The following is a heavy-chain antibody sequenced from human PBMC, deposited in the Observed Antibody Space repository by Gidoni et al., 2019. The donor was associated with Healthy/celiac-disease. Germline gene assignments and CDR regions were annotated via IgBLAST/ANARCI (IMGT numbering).Heavy chain of an antibody. D-gene: IGHD2-2*01. CDR1: GGTFSSYT. J-gene: IGHJ4*02. CDR2: IIPILGIA. V-gene: IGHV1-69*08. Sequence: QVQLVQSGAEVKKPGSSVKVSCTASGGTFSSYTISWVRQAPGQGLEWMGRIIPILGIANYAQKFQGRVTITADKSTSTAYMELSSLRSEDTAVYYCARDCSSTSCTDYWGQGTLVTVSS. CDR3: ARDCSSTSCTDY.